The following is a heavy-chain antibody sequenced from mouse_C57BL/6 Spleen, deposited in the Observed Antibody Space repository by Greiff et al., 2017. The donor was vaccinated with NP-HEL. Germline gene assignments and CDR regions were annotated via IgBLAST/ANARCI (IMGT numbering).Heavy chain of an antibody. D-gene: IGHD1-1*01. CDR1: GYTFTDYN. V-gene: IGHV1-18*01. Sequence: EVQLQQSGPELVKPGASVKIPCKASGYTFTDYNMDWVKQSHGKSLEWIGDINPNNGGTIYNQKFKGKATLTVDKSSSTAYMELRSLTSEDTAVYYCARRPYYGSSPWFAYWGQGTLVTVSA. CDR3: ARRPYYGSSPWFAY. J-gene: IGHJ3*01. CDR2: INPNNGGT.